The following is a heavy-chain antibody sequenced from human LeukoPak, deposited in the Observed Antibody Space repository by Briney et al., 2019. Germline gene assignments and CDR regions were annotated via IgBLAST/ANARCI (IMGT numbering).Heavy chain of an antibody. CDR3: ARGRDYYDSSGYQGEFDY. Sequence: SQTLSLTCTVSGGSISSGDYYWSWIHQPPGKGLEWIGYIYYSGSTYYNPSLKSRVTIAVDTSKNQFSLKLSSVTAADTAVYYCARGRDYYDSSGYQGEFDYWGQGTLVTVSS. D-gene: IGHD3-22*01. J-gene: IGHJ4*02. V-gene: IGHV4-30-4*01. CDR1: GGSISSGDYY. CDR2: IYYSGST.